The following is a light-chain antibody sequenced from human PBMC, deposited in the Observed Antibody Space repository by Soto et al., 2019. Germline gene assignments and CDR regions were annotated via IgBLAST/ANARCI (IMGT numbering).Light chain of an antibody. CDR1: QNINNY. Sequence: DIQMTQSPASLSASPGDRVTITCQASQNINNYLNWYQQKPDRSPKLLIYDASNLEAGAPSRCRGSGSGTDSTFTISRLQDEDIAKYYCQQYENLPTFGQGTRLEIK. J-gene: IGKJ5*01. CDR3: QQYENLPT. V-gene: IGKV1-33*01. CDR2: DAS.